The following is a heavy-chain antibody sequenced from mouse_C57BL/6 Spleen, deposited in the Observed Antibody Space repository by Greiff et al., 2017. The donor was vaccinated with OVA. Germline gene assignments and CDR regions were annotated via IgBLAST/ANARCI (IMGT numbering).Heavy chain of an antibody. CDR3: ARPIYYYGSSYGYYAMDY. V-gene: IGHV1-64*01. CDR2: IHPNSGST. D-gene: IGHD1-1*01. J-gene: IGHJ4*01. Sequence: QVQLQQPGAELVKPGASVKLSCKASGYTFTSYWMHWVKQRPGQGLEWIGMIHPNSGSTNYNEKFKSKATLTVDKSSSTAYMQLSSLTSEDSAVYYCARPIYYYGSSYGYYAMDYWGQGTSVTVSS. CDR1: GYTFTSYW.